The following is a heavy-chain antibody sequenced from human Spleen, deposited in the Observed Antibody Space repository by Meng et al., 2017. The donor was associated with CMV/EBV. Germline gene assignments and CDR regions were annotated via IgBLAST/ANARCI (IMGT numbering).Heavy chain of an antibody. CDR3: AREYSSSWYRYYYYGMDV. D-gene: IGHD6-13*01. V-gene: IGHV4-34*01. CDR2: INHSGST. J-gene: IGHJ6*02. Sequence: SETLSLTCAVYGGSFSGYYWSWIRQPPGKGLEWIGEINHSGSTYYNPSLKSRVTISVDTSKNQFSLKLSSVTAADTAVYYCAREYSSSWYRYYYYGMDVWGQGTTVTVSS. CDR1: GGSFSGYY.